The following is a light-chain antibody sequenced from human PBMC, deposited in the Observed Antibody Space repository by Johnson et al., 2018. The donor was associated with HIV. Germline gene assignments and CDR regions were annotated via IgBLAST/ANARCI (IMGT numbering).Light chain of an antibody. CDR1: SSNIGNNF. J-gene: IGLJ1*01. CDR3: GPWDSILSAHV. Sequence: QSVLTQPPSMSAAPGQRVTRSYSGSSSNIGNNFVSWFRQLPLRAPKGLIYDNNKRPSGISDRFSGSKSGTTAPLGSTALQTGDEADYYCGPWDSILSAHVFGTGTKVTVL. CDR2: DNN. V-gene: IGLV1-51*01.